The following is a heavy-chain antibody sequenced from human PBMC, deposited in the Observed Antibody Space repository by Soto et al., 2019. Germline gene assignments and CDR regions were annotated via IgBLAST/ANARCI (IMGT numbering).Heavy chain of an antibody. CDR1: GFTFSNYW. J-gene: IGHJ5*02. CDR3: ARVGSTETCFDP. D-gene: IGHD2-8*02. CDR2: INPDGSRT. Sequence: EVQLVESGGDLVQPGGSLRLSCAASGFTFSNYWMHWVRQTPGKGLVWVSRINPDGSRTSYADSVRGRFTISRDNAKNTLYLQMNSLGADDTAVYYCARVGSTETCFDPWGQGTLVTVSS. V-gene: IGHV3-74*01.